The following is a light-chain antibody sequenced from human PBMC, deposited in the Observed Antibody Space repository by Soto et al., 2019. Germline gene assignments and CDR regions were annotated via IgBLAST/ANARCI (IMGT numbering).Light chain of an antibody. J-gene: IGLJ2*01. CDR2: DNN. V-gene: IGLV1-51*01. CDR3: GTWDSGLRAPV. Sequence: QSVLTQPPSVSAAPGLKVTISCSGSSSNIGDNYVSWYQQLPGTAPKLLIYDNNKRPSGTPDRVSGSKSGTSATLGITGLRTGDEADYYCGTWDSGLRAPVFGGGTKLTVL. CDR1: SSNIGDNY.